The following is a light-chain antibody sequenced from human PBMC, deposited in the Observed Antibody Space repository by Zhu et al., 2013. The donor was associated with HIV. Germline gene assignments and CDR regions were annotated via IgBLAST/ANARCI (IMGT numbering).Light chain of an antibody. CDR2: EVS. CDR3: SSYTISGTLIM. Sequence: QSALTQPASVSGSPEQSITISCTGTSNDVGGYNYVSWYQQRPGKAPKLMIYEVSNRPSGVSNRFSGSKSGNTASLTISGLQGEDEAYYYCSSYTISGTLIMFGGGTKLTVL. J-gene: IGLJ3*02. V-gene: IGLV2-14*01. CDR1: SNDVGGYNY.